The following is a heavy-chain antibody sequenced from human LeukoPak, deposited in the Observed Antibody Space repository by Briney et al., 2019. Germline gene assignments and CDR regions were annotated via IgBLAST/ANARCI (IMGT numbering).Heavy chain of an antibody. D-gene: IGHD6-19*01. Sequence: GGSLRLSCAASGFTFSTYAMSWVRQAPGRGLEWVSAVSDSGSGTYYADSVKGRFTISRDNSKNTLYLQMTSLRAEDTALYYCAKGKGSSGWYDWGQGTLVTVSA. CDR2: VSDSGSGT. CDR3: AKGKGSSGWYD. J-gene: IGHJ4*02. V-gene: IGHV3-23*01. CDR1: GFTFSTYA.